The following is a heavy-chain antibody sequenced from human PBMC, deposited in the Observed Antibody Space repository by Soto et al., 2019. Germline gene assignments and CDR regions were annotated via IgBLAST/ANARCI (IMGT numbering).Heavy chain of an antibody. J-gene: IGHJ4*02. D-gene: IGHD3-9*01. CDR3: ARRGGYYDILTGYPPPIDY. V-gene: IGHV4-59*08. CDR2: IYYSGST. Sequence: SETLSLTCTVSGGSISSYYWSWIRQPPGKGLEWIGYIYYSGSTNYNPSLKSRVTISVDTSKNQFSLKLSSVTAADTAVYYCARRGGYYDILTGYPPPIDYWGQGTLVTVSS. CDR1: GGSISSYY.